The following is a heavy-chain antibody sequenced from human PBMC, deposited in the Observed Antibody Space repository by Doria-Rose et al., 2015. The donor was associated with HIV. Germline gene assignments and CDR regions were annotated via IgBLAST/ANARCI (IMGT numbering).Heavy chain of an antibody. CDR3: ARIKSSRWYHKYYFDF. Sequence: QESGPVLVKPTETLTLTCTVSGVSLSSPGMGVSWIRQPPGKALELLAYIFSDDERSYKTSLKSRPTISRGTSKSQVVLTMTDMDPVDTATYYCARIKSSRWYHKYYFDFWGQGTLVIVSA. V-gene: IGHV2-26*01. CDR2: IFSDDER. J-gene: IGHJ4*02. D-gene: IGHD6-13*01. CDR1: GVSLSSPGMG.